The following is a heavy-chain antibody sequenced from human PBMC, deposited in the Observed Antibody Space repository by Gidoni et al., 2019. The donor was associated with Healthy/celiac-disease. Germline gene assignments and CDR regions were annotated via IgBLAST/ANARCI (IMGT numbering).Heavy chain of an antibody. V-gene: IGHV4-30-2*01. D-gene: IGHD3-22*01. Sequence: QLQLQESGSGLVKPSQTLSLTCAVSGGSISRGGYSWSWIRQPPGKGLEWIGYIYHSGSTYYNPSLKSRVTISVDRSKNQFSLKLSSVTAADTAVYYCARGIGHYYDSSGYKHYFDYWGQGTLVTVSS. CDR2: IYHSGST. CDR1: GGSISRGGYS. CDR3: ARGIGHYYDSSGYKHYFDY. J-gene: IGHJ4*02.